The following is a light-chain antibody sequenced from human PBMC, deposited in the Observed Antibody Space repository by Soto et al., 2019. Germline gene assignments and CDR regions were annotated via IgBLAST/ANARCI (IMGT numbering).Light chain of an antibody. CDR1: SSDVGAYNY. CDR3: SSYAGSTL. V-gene: IGLV2-8*01. J-gene: IGLJ2*01. Sequence: QSVLTQPPSASGSPGQSVTISCTGTSSDVGAYNYVSWYQQHPGKAPKLMIYEVSKRPSGVPDRFSGSKSGNTASLTVSGLQAEDEADYYCSSYAGSTLFGGGTKLTVL. CDR2: EVS.